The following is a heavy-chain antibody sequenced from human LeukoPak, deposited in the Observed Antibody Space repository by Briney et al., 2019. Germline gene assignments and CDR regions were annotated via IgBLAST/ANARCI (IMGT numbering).Heavy chain of an antibody. D-gene: IGHD4-17*01. J-gene: IGHJ4*02. CDR3: AKEPGFFVSYGDYAGPSYYFDY. CDR2: ISGSGGST. Sequence: GGSLRLSCAASGFTFSSYAMSWVRQAPGKGLEWVSAISGSGGSTYYADSVKGRFTISRDNSKNTLYLQMNSLRAEDTAVYYCAKEPGFFVSYGDYAGPSYYFDYWGQGTLVTVSS. CDR1: GFTFSSYA. V-gene: IGHV3-23*01.